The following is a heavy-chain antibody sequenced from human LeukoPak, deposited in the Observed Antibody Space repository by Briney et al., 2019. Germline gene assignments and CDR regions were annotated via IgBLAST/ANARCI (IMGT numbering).Heavy chain of an antibody. V-gene: IGHV4-38-2*02. J-gene: IGHJ4*02. CDR1: GYSISSGYY. D-gene: IGHD1-1*01. CDR2: IYHSGST. Sequence: SETLSLTCTVSGYSISSGYYWGWIRQPPGKGLEWIGSIYHSGSTYYNPSLKSRVTISVDTSKNQFSLKLSSVTAADTAVYYCARVRTGTRGIDYWGQGTLVTVFS. CDR3: ARVRTGTRGIDY.